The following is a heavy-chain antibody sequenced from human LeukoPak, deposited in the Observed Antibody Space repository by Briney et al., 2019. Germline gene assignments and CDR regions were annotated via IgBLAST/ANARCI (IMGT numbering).Heavy chain of an antibody. CDR1: GGSISSYY. CDR3: ARQDYYDSSGYH. V-gene: IGHV4-59*08. Sequence: PSETLSLTCTVSGGSISSYYWSWIRQPPGKGLEWIGYIYYSGSTNYNPSLKSRVTISVDTSKNQFSLKLSSVTAADTAVYYCARQDYYDSSGYHWGQGTLVTVSS. CDR2: IYYSGST. D-gene: IGHD3-22*01. J-gene: IGHJ5*02.